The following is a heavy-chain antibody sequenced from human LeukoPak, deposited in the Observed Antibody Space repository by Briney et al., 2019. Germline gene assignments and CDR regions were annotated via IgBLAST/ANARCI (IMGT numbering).Heavy chain of an antibody. J-gene: IGHJ4*02. CDR3: ARRRGDFWSDYYAFDY. D-gene: IGHD3-3*01. V-gene: IGHV4-59*08. CDR2: IYYSGDT. CDR1: GGSISNSY. Sequence: PSETLSRTCTVSGGSISNSYWSWIRQPPGKGLEWIGYIYYSGDTNYNPSLTSRVTISLDTFKNQFSLKLSSVTAADTAVYYCARRRGDFWSDYYAFDYWGQGTLVTISS.